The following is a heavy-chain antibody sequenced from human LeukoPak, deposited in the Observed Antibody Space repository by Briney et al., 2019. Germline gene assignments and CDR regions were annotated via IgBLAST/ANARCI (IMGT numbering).Heavy chain of an antibody. Sequence: ASVKVSCKVSGYTLTELSMHWVRQAPGQGLEWMGWINPNSGGTNYAQKFQGRVTMTRDTSISTAYMELSRLRSDDTAVYYCARARRLIVPAAVNYYYYGMDVWGQGTTVTVSS. V-gene: IGHV1-2*02. J-gene: IGHJ6*02. D-gene: IGHD2-2*01. CDR2: INPNSGGT. CDR1: GYTLTELS. CDR3: ARARRLIVPAAVNYYYYGMDV.